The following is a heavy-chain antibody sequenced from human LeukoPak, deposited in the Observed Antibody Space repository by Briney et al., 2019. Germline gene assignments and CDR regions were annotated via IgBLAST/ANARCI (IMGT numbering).Heavy chain of an antibody. Sequence: SQTLSLTCGISGDSVSNKNTAWNWIRQSPSRGLEWLGRTYYRSKWYNDYAESVKSRITINPDTSKNQFSLHLKSVTPEDTAVYYCARGLAETYDFWGQGTLVTGSS. J-gene: IGHJ4*02. CDR2: TYYRSKWYN. V-gene: IGHV6-1*01. D-gene: IGHD3-9*01. CDR3: ARGLAETYDF. CDR1: GDSVSNKNTA.